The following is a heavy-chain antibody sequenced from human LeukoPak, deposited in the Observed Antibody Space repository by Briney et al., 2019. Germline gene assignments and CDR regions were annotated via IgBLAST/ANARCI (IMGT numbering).Heavy chain of an antibody. J-gene: IGHJ4*02. Sequence: GGSLRPSCAASGFTFSSYWMHWVRQAPGKGLVWVSRINSDGSSTSYADSVKGRFTISRDNAKNTLYLQMNSLRAEDTAAYYCARGGYDILTGYPYYFDYWGQGTLVTVSS. CDR2: INSDGSST. CDR1: GFTFSSYW. V-gene: IGHV3-74*01. D-gene: IGHD3-9*01. CDR3: ARGGYDILTGYPYYFDY.